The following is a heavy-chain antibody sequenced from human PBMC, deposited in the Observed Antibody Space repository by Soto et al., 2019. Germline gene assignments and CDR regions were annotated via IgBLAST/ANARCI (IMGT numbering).Heavy chain of an antibody. J-gene: IGHJ4*02. Sequence: QVQLVQSGAEVKKPGSSVKVSCKASGGTFSSYTISWVRQAPGQGLEWMGRIIPILGIANYAQKFQGRVTITADKSTSTAYMGLSSLRSEDTAVYYCARDGGISIDYWGQGTLVTVSS. CDR2: IIPILGIA. CDR3: ARDGGISIDY. V-gene: IGHV1-69*08. CDR1: GGTFSSYT. D-gene: IGHD3-3*01.